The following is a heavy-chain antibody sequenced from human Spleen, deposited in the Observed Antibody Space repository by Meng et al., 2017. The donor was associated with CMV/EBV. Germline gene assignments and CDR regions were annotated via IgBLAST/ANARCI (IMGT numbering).Heavy chain of an antibody. Sequence: SETLSLTCTVSGASMSNYYWSWIRQPPGKGLEWIGYIYHTGTTKYNPSLQSRVTLSVDTSKNQLSLKMASVTAADTAMYYCARARFDYWGQGTLVTVSS. CDR3: ARARFDY. V-gene: IGHV4-59*01. CDR2: IYHTGTT. CDR1: GASMSNYY. J-gene: IGHJ4*02.